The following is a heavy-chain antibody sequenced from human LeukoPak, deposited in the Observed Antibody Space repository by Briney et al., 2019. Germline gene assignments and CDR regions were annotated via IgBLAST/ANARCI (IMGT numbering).Heavy chain of an antibody. Sequence: GGSLRLSCAASGFTFDDYGMTWVRHAPGRGLEWVSGINWNGGSTGYADSVKGRFTISRDNAKNSLYLQMSSLRAEDTAFYYCARSGGYSLARDWFDRWGQGTLVTVSS. D-gene: IGHD2-15*01. J-gene: IGHJ5*02. CDR2: INWNGGST. V-gene: IGHV3-20*04. CDR1: GFTFDDYG. CDR3: ARSGGYSLARDWFDR.